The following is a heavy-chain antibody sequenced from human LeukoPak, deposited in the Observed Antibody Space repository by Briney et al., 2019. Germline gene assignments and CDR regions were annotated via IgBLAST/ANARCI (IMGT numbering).Heavy chain of an antibody. CDR2: ISFTGST. CDR3: ARQGVRGVPDY. CDR1: GDSINSNNYY. V-gene: IGHV4-39*01. D-gene: IGHD3-10*01. Sequence: SETLSLTCTVSGDSINSNNYYWGWVRQPPGKGLEWIGSISFTGSTYYNPSLKSRGTLSVDTSKNHFSLKLSSVTAADTAVYYCARQGVRGVPDYWGQGTLVTVSS. J-gene: IGHJ4*02.